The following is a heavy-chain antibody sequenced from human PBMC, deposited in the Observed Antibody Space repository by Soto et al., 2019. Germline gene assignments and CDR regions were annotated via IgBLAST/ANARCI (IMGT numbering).Heavy chain of an antibody. CDR3: ARDRQPDGIWTFDY. J-gene: IGHJ4*02. CDR1: GFSMNDYT. Sequence: PGGSLRLSCSASGFSMNDYTMCWVRLAPGKGLQWVATIFSGGVTTRYADSATGRFSLSRDNSQNMMSLQMNSLRVEDTALYYCARDRQPDGIWTFDYWGRGTLVTVSS. CDR2: IFSGGVTT. D-gene: IGHD1-1*01. V-gene: IGHV3-23*01.